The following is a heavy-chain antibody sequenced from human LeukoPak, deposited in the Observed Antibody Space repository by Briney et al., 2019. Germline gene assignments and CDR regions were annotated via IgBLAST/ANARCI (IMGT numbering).Heavy chain of an antibody. V-gene: IGHV4-34*01. CDR1: GGSFSGYY. D-gene: IGHD4-17*01. Sequence: SETLSLTCAVYGGSFSGYYWSWVRQPPGKGLEWIGEINHSGSTNYNPSLKSRVTISVDTSNNQFSLKLSSVTAADTAVYYCARGTMTTVPYYFVYWGQGTLVTVSS. CDR3: ARGTMTTVPYYFVY. J-gene: IGHJ4*02. CDR2: INHSGST.